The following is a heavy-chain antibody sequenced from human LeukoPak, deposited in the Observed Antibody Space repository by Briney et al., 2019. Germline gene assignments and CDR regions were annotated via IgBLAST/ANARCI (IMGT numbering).Heavy chain of an antibody. J-gene: IGHJ5*02. CDR1: GGSISSSSYY. CDR2: IYYSGST. Sequence: SETLSLTCTVSGGSISSSSYYWGWIRQPPGKGLGWIGSIYYSGSTYYNPSLKSRVTISVDTSKNQFSLKLSSVTAADTAVYYCASDFWSGYYPPAWGQGTLVTVSS. V-gene: IGHV4-39*01. D-gene: IGHD3-3*01. CDR3: ASDFWSGYYPPA.